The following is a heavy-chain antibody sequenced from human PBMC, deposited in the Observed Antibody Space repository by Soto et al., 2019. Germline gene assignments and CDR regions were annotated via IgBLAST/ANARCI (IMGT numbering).Heavy chain of an antibody. CDR2: FDPEDGET. V-gene: IGHV1-24*01. J-gene: IGHJ3*02. D-gene: IGHD3-10*01. Sequence: QVQLVQSGAEVTKPGASVRVSCKVSGYLLAEFAIHWVRQAPGKGLEWMGGFDPEDGETIYAQSFQGRVTMTEDTSTYTAYMELNSLRSEDTAVYYCATYLVTTMHVFDIWGQGTVVTVSS. CDR1: GYLLAEFA. CDR3: ATYLVTTMHVFDI.